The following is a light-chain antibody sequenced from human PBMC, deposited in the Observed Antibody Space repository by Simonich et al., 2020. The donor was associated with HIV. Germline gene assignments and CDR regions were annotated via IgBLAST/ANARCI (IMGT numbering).Light chain of an antibody. CDR3: QQSYSTT. CDR1: KSISSY. CDR2: AES. Sequence: DIQMTQSPSSLSASVGDRVTITCRASKSISSYLNWYQQKQGKAPKRLIYAESSLQSGVQSRFSGSGSGTDFTLTISSLQPEDFATYYCQQSYSTTFGGGTKVEIK. V-gene: IGKV1-39*01. J-gene: IGKJ4*01.